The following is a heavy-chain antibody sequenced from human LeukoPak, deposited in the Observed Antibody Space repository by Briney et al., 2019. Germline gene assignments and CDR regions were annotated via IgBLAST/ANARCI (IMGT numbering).Heavy chain of an antibody. CDR2: ISAYNGNT. V-gene: IGHV1-18*01. CDR3: ARDSYDSSGYYLFGAFDI. CDR1: GYTFTSYD. Sequence: ASVKVSCKASGYTFTSYDINWVRQATGQGLEWMGWISAYNGNTNYAQKLQGRVTMTTDTSTSTAYMELRSLRSDDTAVYYCARDSYDSSGYYLFGAFDIWGQGTMVTVSS. D-gene: IGHD3-22*01. J-gene: IGHJ3*02.